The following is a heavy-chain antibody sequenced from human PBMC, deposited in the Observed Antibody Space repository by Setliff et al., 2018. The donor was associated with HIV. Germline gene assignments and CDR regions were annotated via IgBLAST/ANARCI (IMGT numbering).Heavy chain of an antibody. CDR2: IYDSGST. V-gene: IGHV4-59*01. CDR3: ARVSSGTYFSEFYYYMDV. Sequence: SETLSLTCAVYGESFSSYFWSWVRQPPGKGLEWIGSIYDSGSTNYNPSLESRVTMSLDTSNNHFSLKLTSVTAADTAVYYCARVSSGTYFSEFYYYMDVWGKGTTVTVSS. D-gene: IGHD1-26*01. J-gene: IGHJ6*03. CDR1: GESFSSYF.